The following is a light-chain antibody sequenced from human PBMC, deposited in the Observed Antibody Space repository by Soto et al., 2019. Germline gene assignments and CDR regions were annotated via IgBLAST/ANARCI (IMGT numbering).Light chain of an antibody. Sequence: EILMTQSSSTLSVSPGQRATLSCGASQSVSSNLAWYQQQPGQAPRLLIYGASTRATGIPARFSGSGSGTEFTLTISSLQSEDFEFYYCQQYNKWPWTFGQGTKVDIK. CDR1: QSVSSN. CDR2: GAS. V-gene: IGKV3-15*01. J-gene: IGKJ1*01. CDR3: QQYNKWPWT.